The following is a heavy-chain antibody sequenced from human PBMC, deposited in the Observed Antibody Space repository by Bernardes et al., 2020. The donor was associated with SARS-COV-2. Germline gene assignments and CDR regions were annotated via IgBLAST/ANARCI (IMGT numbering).Heavy chain of an antibody. V-gene: IGHV4-61*01. Sequence: SETLSLTCTVSGDSVSSASNYWSWIRQSPGKGPEWIGYIYYSGSTSYNPSLKSRVTLSIDTSNNKFSLILTSVTAADTAVYYCARSTYCSGDSCYWGSFDYWGQGALVTVSS. CDR2: IYYSGST. CDR1: GDSVSSASNY. D-gene: IGHD2-15*01. CDR3: ARSTYCSGDSCYWGSFDY. J-gene: IGHJ4*02.